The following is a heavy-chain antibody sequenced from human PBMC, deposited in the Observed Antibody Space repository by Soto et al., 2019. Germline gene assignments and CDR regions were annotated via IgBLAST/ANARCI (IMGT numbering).Heavy chain of an antibody. Sequence: KPSETRSLTCTVSHASVSSVPFDWTWILQHPGKGLEWIGYIYYRGNKYYRPSLKSRVSISIDTSQNQFSLRLNSVNAADTDVYYCARSGYGSSDFDHWGQGTLVTVSS. D-gene: IGHD6-13*01. CDR1: HASVSSVPFD. V-gene: IGHV4-31*03. CDR2: IYYRGNK. J-gene: IGHJ4*01. CDR3: ARSGYGSSDFDH.